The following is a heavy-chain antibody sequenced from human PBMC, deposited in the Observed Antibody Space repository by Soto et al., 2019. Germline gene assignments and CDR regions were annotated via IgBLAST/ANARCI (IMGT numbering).Heavy chain of an antibody. CDR3: AREWGSTGPYCYFDI. Sequence: QVQLQESGPGLVKPSETLSLTGTVSGGTTRTYYWRWIRRPPGKGMEWMGYLDTRGSTNYNPALKSRVTMSEDTAKNQLSLRLTSVTPADTAVYYCAREWGSTGPYCYFDIWGRGTLVTVSS. J-gene: IGHJ2*01. D-gene: IGHD6-13*01. V-gene: IGHV4-59*01. CDR1: GGTTRTYY. CDR2: LDTRGST.